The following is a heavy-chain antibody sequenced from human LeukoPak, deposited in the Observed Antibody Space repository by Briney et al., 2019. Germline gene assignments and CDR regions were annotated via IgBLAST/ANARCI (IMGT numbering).Heavy chain of an antibody. CDR1: GFTFSTYA. CDR2: ISGSGGII. V-gene: IGHV3-23*01. Sequence: GGSLRLSCAASGFTFSTYAMSWVRQAPGKGLEWVSAISGSGGIIYYADSVKGRFTISRDNSKNTLYLQMNSLRAKDTAVYYCAKELVGQPAPDYWGQGTLVTVSS. J-gene: IGHJ4*02. CDR3: AKELVGQPAPDY. D-gene: IGHD2-2*01.